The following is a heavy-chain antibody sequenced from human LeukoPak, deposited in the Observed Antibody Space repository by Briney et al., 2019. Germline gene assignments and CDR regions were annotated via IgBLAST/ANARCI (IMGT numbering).Heavy chain of an antibody. CDR2: IRYDGSNK. CDR1: GFTFSNYG. D-gene: IGHD2-2*01. J-gene: IGHJ6*03. V-gene: IGHV3-30*02. Sequence: PGGSLRLSCVGSGFTFSNYGMHWVRQAPGKGLEWVAFIRYDGSNKYYADSVKGRFTISRDNSKNTLYLQMNSLRAEDTAVYYCAKDSGVVVVPAQDYYYMDVWGKGTAVTVSS. CDR3: AKDSGVVVVPAQDYYYMDV.